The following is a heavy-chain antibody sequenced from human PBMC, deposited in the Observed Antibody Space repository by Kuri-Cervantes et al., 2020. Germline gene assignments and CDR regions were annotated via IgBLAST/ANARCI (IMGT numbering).Heavy chain of an antibody. CDR2: ISYDGSNK. Sequence: GGSLRLSCAASGFTFSSYGMHWVRQAPGKGLEWVAVISYDGSNKYYADSVKGRFTISRDNSKNTLYLQMSSLGAEDTAIYYCARDRAWLTFESWGQGTLVTVSS. CDR1: GFTFSSYG. CDR3: ARDRAWLTFES. V-gene: IGHV3-30*03. D-gene: IGHD5-12*01. J-gene: IGHJ4*02.